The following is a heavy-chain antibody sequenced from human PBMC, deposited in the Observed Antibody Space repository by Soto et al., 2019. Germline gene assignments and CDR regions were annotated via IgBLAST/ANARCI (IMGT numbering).Heavy chain of an antibody. D-gene: IGHD3-3*01. CDR2: INHSGST. CDR1: GGSFIGYY. CDR3: AKSTIFGVVIGRWFDP. J-gene: IGHJ5*02. V-gene: IGHV4-34*01. Sequence: PSETLSLTCAVYGGSFIGYYWSWIRQPPGKWLEWIGEINHSGSTNYNPSLKSRVTISVDTSKNQFSLKLSSVTAADTAVYYCAKSTIFGVVIGRWFDPWGQGTLVTVSS.